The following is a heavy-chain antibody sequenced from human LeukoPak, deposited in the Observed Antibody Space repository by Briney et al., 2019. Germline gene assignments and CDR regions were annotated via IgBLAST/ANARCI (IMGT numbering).Heavy chain of an antibody. V-gene: IGHV4-59*01. D-gene: IGHD3-3*01. J-gene: IGHJ2*01. CDR3: ARDGVSALNLYSDL. CDR2: IYYSGST. CDR1: GGSISGYY. Sequence: SETLSLTCIVSGGSISGYYWSWIRQPPGKGLEWIGSIYYSGSTDYNPSLRSRVIISVDTSKNQFSLSLISVTAADTAVYYCARDGVSALNLYSDLWGRGTLVTVSS.